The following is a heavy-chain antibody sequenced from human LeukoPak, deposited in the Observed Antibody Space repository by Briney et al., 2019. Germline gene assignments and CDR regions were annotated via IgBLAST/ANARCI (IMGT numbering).Heavy chain of an antibody. D-gene: IGHD5-24*01. V-gene: IGHV1-69*01. CDR3: ARAPEMATIPFDY. CDR1: GGTFSSYA. Sequence: GASVKVSCKASGGTFSSYAISWVRQAPGQGLEWMGGIIPIFGTANYAQKFQDRGTITADESTSTAYMELSSLRSEDTAVYYCARAPEMATIPFDYWGQGTLVTVSS. CDR2: IIPIFGTA. J-gene: IGHJ4*02.